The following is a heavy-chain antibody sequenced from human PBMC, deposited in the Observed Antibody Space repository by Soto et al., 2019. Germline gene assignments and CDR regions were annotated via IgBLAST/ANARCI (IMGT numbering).Heavy chain of an antibody. Sequence: SETMSLTCAVSGGTLSSSNLWSWVSQPPGKGLEWIGEIFHSGSTNYNPSLKSRVTISVDKSKNQFSLNLNSVTAADTAVYYCARVFTPNIAAAGTFDYWGQGTLVTVSS. J-gene: IGHJ4*02. CDR3: ARVFTPNIAAAGTFDY. V-gene: IGHV4-4*02. CDR2: IFHSGST. CDR1: GGTLSSSNL. D-gene: IGHD6-13*01.